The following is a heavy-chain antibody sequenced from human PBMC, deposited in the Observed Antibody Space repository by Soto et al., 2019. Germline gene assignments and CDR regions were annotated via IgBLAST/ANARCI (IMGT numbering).Heavy chain of an antibody. V-gene: IGHV1-3*01. CDR3: ARALSIAVAAPLGY. D-gene: IGHD6-19*01. CDR1: GYTFTSYA. CDR2: INAGNGNT. Sequence: ASVKVSCKASGYTFTSYAMHWVRQAPGQRLEWMGWINAGNGNTKYSQKFQGRVTITRDTSASTAYMELSSLRSEDTAVYYCARALSIAVAAPLGYWGQGTLVTVSS. J-gene: IGHJ4*02.